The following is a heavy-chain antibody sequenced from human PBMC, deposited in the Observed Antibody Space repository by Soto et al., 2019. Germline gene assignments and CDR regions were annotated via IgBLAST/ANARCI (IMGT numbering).Heavy chain of an antibody. D-gene: IGHD2-15*01. V-gene: IGHV1-69*13. CDR1: GGTFSSYA. CDR3: AGFNPGYCSGGSCYRYYYYGMDV. J-gene: IGHJ6*02. CDR2: IIPIFGTA. Sequence: SVKVSCKASGGTFSSYAISWVRQAPGQGLEWMGGIIPIFGTANYAQKFQGRVTITADESTSTAYMERSSLRSEDTAVYYCAGFNPGYCSGGSCYRYYYYGMDVWGQGTTVTVSS.